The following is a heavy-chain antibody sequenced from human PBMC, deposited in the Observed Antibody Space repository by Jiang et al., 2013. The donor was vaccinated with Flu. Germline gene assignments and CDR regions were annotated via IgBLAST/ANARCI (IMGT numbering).Heavy chain of an antibody. D-gene: IGHD5-18*01. CDR3: ARGGYSYGYGDDFDY. J-gene: IGHJ4*02. CDR2: ISPSTSYT. CDR1: GFSFSSFS. V-gene: IGHV3-21*01. Sequence: RLSCAASGFSFSSFSMIWVRQAPGKGLEWVTTISPSTSYTFYADSVKGRFTISRDNEKNSMFLQMSSLRAEDTAVYYCARGGYSYGYGDDFDYWGQGTLVTVSS.